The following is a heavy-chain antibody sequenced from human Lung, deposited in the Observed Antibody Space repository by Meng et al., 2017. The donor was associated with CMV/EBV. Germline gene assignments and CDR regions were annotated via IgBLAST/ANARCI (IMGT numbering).Heavy chain of an antibody. CDR3: AREEYYYGSGRDY. V-gene: IGHV4-39*07. J-gene: IGHJ4*02. CDR2: IYYSGST. CDR1: GGSISSSSYY. D-gene: IGHD3-10*01. Sequence: SXTXSLXXTVSGGSISSSSYYWGWIRQPPGKGLEWIGSIYYSGSTYYNPSLKSRVTISVDTSKNQFSLKLSSVTAADTAVYYCAREEYYYGSGRDYWGQGXLVTVSS.